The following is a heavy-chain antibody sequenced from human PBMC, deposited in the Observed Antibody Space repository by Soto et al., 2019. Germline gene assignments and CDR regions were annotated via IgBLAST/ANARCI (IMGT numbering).Heavy chain of an antibody. V-gene: IGHV1-69*02. CDR2: IIPMLGIA. CDR3: ARGGKDCSACSCYDMAEYFHP. CDR1: GGTFSNYT. D-gene: IGHD2-15*01. Sequence: QVQLVQSGAEVKKPGSSVKVSCKASGGTFSNYTLSWVRQAPGQGLEWMGRIIPMLGIANYAHKFQGRVTITADKSTSTGYMELSSLRSEDTAVYYCARGGKDCSACSCYDMAEYFHPWGQGTLVTVSA. J-gene: IGHJ1*01.